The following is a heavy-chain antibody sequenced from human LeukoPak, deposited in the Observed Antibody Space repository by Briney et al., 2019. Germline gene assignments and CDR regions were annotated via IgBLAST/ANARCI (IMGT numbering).Heavy chain of an antibody. CDR3: ARIGSVWDNWFDP. V-gene: IGHV4-4*07. Sequence: SETLSLTCTVSGGSISSYYWSWIRQPAGKGLEWIGRIYTSGSTNYNPSLKSRVIMSVDMSKNQFSLKLTSVTAADTAGYYCARIGSVWDNWFDPWGQGTLVTVSS. CDR2: IYTSGST. D-gene: IGHD6-19*01. J-gene: IGHJ5*02. CDR1: GGSISSYY.